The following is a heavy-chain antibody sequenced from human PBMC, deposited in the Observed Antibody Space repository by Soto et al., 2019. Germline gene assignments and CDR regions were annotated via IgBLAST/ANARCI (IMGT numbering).Heavy chain of an antibody. J-gene: IGHJ5*02. Sequence: ASVKVSCKASGYTFTGYYMHWVRQAPGQGLEWMGWINPNSGGTNYAQKFQGRVTMTRDTSISTAYMELSRLRSDDTAVYYCARWWELLASNWFDPWGQGTLVTVSS. CDR3: ARWWELLASNWFDP. CDR1: GYTFTGYY. D-gene: IGHD1-26*01. V-gene: IGHV1-2*02. CDR2: INPNSGGT.